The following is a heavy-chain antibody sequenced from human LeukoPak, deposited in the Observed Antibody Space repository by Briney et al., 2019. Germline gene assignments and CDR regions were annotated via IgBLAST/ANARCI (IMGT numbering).Heavy chain of an antibody. CDR2: IYSGGST. CDR3: ARGGAELPPNWFDP. D-gene: IGHD2-15*01. J-gene: IGHJ5*02. Sequence: GGSLRLSCAASGFTVSSNYMSWVRQTPGKGLEWVSVIYSGGSTYYADSVKGRFTISRDNSKNTLYLQMNSLRAEDTAVYYCARGGAELPPNWFDPWGQGTLVTVSS. CDR1: GFTVSSNY. V-gene: IGHV3-66*02.